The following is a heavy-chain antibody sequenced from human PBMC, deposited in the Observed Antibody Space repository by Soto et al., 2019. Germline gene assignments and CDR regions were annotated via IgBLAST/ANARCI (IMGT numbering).Heavy chain of an antibody. V-gene: IGHV1-69*06. Sequence: QVQLVQSGAEVKKPGSSVRVSCKTSEGTFNNYAISWVRQAPGQGLEWMGGIIPLFDAVKYAQKFQGRVTTPAEKPTRTAYMEQHTLTSEDRPVYFWARDAPLGEISGFFYLDYGGQETPAPVPS. D-gene: IGHD3-16*01. CDR2: IIPLFDAV. CDR1: EGTFNNYA. CDR3: ARDAPLGEISGFFYLDY. J-gene: IGHJ4*02.